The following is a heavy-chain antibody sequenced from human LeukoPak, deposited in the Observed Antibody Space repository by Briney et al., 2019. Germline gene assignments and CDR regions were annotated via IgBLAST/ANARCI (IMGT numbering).Heavy chain of an antibody. CDR3: ARGEHYDILTGQHYYFDY. J-gene: IGHJ4*02. Sequence: ASVKVSCKASGYTFTSYGISWVRQAPGQGLEWMGWISAYNGNTNYAQKLQGRVTMTTDTSTRTAYMELRSLRSEDTAVYYCARGEHYDILTGQHYYFDYWGQGTLVTVSS. CDR2: ISAYNGNT. CDR1: GYTFTSYG. V-gene: IGHV1-18*01. D-gene: IGHD3-9*01.